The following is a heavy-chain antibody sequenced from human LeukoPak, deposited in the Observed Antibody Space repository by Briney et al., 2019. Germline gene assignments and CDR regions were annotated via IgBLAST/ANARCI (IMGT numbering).Heavy chain of an antibody. CDR1: GGSISSDDYY. Sequence: PSETLSLTCTVSGGSISSDDYYWSWIRQPPGKGLEWIGYIYYSGSTYYNPSLKSRVTISVDTSKNQFSLKLSSVTAADTAVYYCIGYCSGGSCYPPDYWGQGTLVTVSS. J-gene: IGHJ4*02. D-gene: IGHD2-15*01. CDR2: IYYSGST. CDR3: IGYCSGGSCYPPDY. V-gene: IGHV4-30-4*01.